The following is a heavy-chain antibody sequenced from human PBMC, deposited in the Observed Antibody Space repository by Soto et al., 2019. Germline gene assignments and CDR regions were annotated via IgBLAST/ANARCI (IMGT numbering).Heavy chain of an antibody. V-gene: IGHV4-30-4*01. J-gene: IGHJ5*02. CDR1: GGSISSGDYY. CDR3: ARAYGDYRPDWFDP. Sequence: PSETLSLTCTVSGGSISSGDYYWSWIRQPPGKGLEWIGYIYYSGSTYYNPSLKSRVTISVDTSKNQFSLKLSSVTAADTAVYYCARAYGDYRPDWFDPWGQGTLVTVSS. D-gene: IGHD4-17*01. CDR2: IYYSGST.